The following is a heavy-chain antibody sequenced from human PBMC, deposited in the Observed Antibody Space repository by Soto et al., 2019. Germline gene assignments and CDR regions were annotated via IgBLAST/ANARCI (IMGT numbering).Heavy chain of an antibody. CDR2: IKQDGSEK. J-gene: IGHJ4*02. Sequence: GGSLRLSCAASGFTFSSYWMSWVRQAPGKGLEWVANIKQDGSEKYYVDSVKGRFAISRDDAKNSLYLQMNSLRAEDTAVYYSARVFPEYSSLFDYWGQGTLVTVSS. D-gene: IGHD6-6*01. CDR3: ARVFPEYSSLFDY. V-gene: IGHV3-7*01. CDR1: GFTFSSYW.